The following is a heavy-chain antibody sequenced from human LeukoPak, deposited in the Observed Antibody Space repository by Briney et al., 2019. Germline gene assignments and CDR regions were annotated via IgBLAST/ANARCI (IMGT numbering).Heavy chain of an antibody. CDR2: IYHSGST. J-gene: IGHJ5*02. D-gene: IGHD3-3*01. CDR3: ARRHPGVLRFLEWLLSGWFDP. CDR1: GYSISSGYY. V-gene: IGHV4-38-2*02. Sequence: SETLSLTCTVSGYSISSGYYWGWIRQPPGKGLEWIGSIYHSGSTYYNPSLKSRVTISVDTSKNQFSLKLSSVTAADTAVYYCARRHPGVLRFLEWLLSGWFDPWGQGTLVTVSS.